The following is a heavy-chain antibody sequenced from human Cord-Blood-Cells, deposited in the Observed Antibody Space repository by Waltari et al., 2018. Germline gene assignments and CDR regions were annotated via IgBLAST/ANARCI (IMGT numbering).Heavy chain of an antibody. V-gene: IGHV3-21*01. CDR2: ISSSSSYI. Sequence: EVQLVESGGGMVKPGGSLGLYCAASGFTFSSYSMNWVRQAPGKGLEWVSSISSSSSYIYYADSVKGRFTISRDNAKNSLYLQMNSLRAEDTAVYYCARDRHDAFDIWGQGTMVTVSS. J-gene: IGHJ3*02. D-gene: IGHD6-6*01. CDR1: GFTFSSYS. CDR3: ARDRHDAFDI.